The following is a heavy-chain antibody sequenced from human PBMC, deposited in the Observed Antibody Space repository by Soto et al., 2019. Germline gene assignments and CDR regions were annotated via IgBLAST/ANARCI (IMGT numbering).Heavy chain of an antibody. V-gene: IGHV3-33*01. Sequence: QVQLVESRGGVVQPGRSLRLSCAASGFTFSSYGMHWVRQAPGKGLEWVAVIWYDGSNKYYADSVKGRFTISRDNSKNTLYLQMNSLRAEDTAVYYCARDTVGTTVTTGYFQHWGQGTLVTVSS. D-gene: IGHD4-17*01. J-gene: IGHJ1*01. CDR2: IWYDGSNK. CDR1: GFTFSSYG. CDR3: ARDTVGTTVTTGYFQH.